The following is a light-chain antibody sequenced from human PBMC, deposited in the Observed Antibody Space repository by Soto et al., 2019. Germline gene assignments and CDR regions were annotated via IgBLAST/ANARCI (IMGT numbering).Light chain of an antibody. J-gene: IGLJ2*01. CDR3: CSYAGSDTGV. CDR2: DVT. CDR1: SSDVGGYNY. Sequence: QSVLTQPRSVSGSPGQSVTISCTGTSSDVGGYNYVSWYQHHPGKAPKLMIYDVTKRPSGVPDRISGSKSGNTASLTISGLQAEDEADYYCCSYAGSDTGVFGGGTKLTVL. V-gene: IGLV2-11*01.